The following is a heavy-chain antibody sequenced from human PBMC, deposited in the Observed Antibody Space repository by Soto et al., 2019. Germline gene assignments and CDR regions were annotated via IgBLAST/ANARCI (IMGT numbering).Heavy chain of an antibody. CDR1: GFTFSNAW. CDR2: IKSKTDGGTT. CDR3: TTGSRDGYIRDAFDI. V-gene: IGHV3-15*01. J-gene: IGHJ3*02. D-gene: IGHD5-12*01. Sequence: GGSLRLSCAASGFTFSNAWMSWVRQAPGKGLEWVGRIKSKTDGGTTDYAAPVKGRFTISRDDSKNTLYLQMNSLKTEDTAVYYCTTGSRDGYIRDAFDIWGQGTMVTVSS.